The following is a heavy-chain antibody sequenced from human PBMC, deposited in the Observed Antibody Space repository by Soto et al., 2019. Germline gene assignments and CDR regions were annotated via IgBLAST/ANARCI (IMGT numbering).Heavy chain of an antibody. Sequence: SVKVSCKASGGTFSNYAINWVRQAPGQGLEWMGGIIPLFGTPNYAQKFQGRVTFTAHKSTSTAYMELRSLRAEDTAVYYCARDGPRYSSSWYGWFDPWGQGTLVTVSS. CDR2: IIPLFGTP. D-gene: IGHD6-13*01. CDR3: ARDGPRYSSSWYGWFDP. V-gene: IGHV1-69*06. CDR1: GGTFSNYA. J-gene: IGHJ5*02.